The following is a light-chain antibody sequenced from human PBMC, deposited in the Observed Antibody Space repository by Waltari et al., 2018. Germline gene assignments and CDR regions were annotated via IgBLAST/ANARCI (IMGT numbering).Light chain of an antibody. Sequence: QSVLTQPPSVSGAPGPRVTLPCTGSSSNIGAGYDVHWYQQLPGTAPKLLSYGNINRPSGVPDRFSGSQSGTSPSLAITGLLAEDEGDYYCQSYDRSLSGWVFGGGTKLTVL. CDR1: SSNIGAGYD. V-gene: IGLV1-40*01. CDR3: QSYDRSLSGWV. CDR2: GNI. J-gene: IGLJ3*02.